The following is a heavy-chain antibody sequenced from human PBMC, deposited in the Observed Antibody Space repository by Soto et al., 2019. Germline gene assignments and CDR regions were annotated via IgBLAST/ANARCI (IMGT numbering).Heavy chain of an antibody. CDR2: LNPKSGMT. CDR3: ARVAGSPDY. J-gene: IGHJ4*02. D-gene: IGHD1-26*01. V-gene: IGHV1-8*01. Sequence: QVQLVQSGPEVKKPGASVKVSCKASGYTFTTYDFNWVRQAPGQGLEWMGWLNPKSGMTGSAQKLQGRVTMTRDSSISTVYMELSSLRSEDMAVYYCARVAGSPDYWGQGTLVTVSS. CDR1: GYTFTTYD.